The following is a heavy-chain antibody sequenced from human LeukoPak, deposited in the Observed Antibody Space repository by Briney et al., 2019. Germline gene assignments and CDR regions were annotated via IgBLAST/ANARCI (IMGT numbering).Heavy chain of an antibody. CDR2: IYYSGST. D-gene: IGHD3-22*01. V-gene: IGHV4-59*01. J-gene: IGHJ6*02. CDR1: GGSISSYY. Sequence: SEILSLTCTVSGGSISSYYWSWIRQPPGKGLEWSGYIYYSGSTNYNPSLKSRVTISVDTSKNQFSLKLSSVTAADTAVYYCARDYYDSSGYNYYYYYGMDVWGQGTTVTVSS. CDR3: ARDYYDSSGYNYYYYYGMDV.